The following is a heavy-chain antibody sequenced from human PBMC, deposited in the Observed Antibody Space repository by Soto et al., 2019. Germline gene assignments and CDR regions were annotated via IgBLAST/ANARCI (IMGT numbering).Heavy chain of an antibody. J-gene: IGHJ4*02. D-gene: IGHD3-10*01. CDR1: GGSISSGGYY. CDR2: IYYSGST. CDR3: ERAGSYHSVGHS. V-gene: IGHV4-31*03. Sequence: QVQLQESGPGLVKPSQTLSLTCTVSGGSISSGGYYWSWIRQHPGKGLEWIGYIYYSGSTYYNPSVNRRVTISVDTSKRTFSLKLSYVTAADTAVYYCERAGSYHSVGHSWGQGTLVTVSS.